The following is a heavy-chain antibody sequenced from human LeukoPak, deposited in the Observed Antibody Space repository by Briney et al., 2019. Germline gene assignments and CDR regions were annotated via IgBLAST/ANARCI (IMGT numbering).Heavy chain of an antibody. CDR2: ISAYNGNT. CDR1: GYTFTSYG. Sequence: ASVKVSCKASGYTFTSYGISWVRQAPGQGLEWMGWISAYNGNTNYAQKLQGRVTMTTDTSTSTVYMELTSLTSDDTAVYYCARDVVTDYYWWFDPWGQGTLVTVSS. CDR3: ARDVVTDYYWWFDP. J-gene: IGHJ5*02. D-gene: IGHD3-9*01. V-gene: IGHV1-18*01.